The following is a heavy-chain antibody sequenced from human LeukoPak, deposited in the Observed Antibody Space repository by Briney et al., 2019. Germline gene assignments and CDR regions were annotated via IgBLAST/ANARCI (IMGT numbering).Heavy chain of an antibody. D-gene: IGHD2-21*02. Sequence: SVKGRFTISRDNAKSSLSLHMNSLRADDTAVYYCASSKGVTRAFDYWGQGTLVTVSS. V-gene: IGHV3-21*01. CDR3: ASSKGVTRAFDY. J-gene: IGHJ4*02.